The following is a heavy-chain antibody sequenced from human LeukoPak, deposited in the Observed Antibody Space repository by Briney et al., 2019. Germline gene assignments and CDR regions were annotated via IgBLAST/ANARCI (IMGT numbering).Heavy chain of an antibody. CDR2: IHYSGST. Sequence: SETLSLTCTVSGGSISSNYWSRIRLPPGKRLEWIAYIHYSGSTNYNPSLKSRVTISLDTSKNQFSLKVSSVTAADTAVYYCARGSGTYDYWGQGTLVTVSS. J-gene: IGHJ4*02. D-gene: IGHD1-14*01. CDR3: ARGSGTYDY. V-gene: IGHV4-59*08. CDR1: GGSISSNY.